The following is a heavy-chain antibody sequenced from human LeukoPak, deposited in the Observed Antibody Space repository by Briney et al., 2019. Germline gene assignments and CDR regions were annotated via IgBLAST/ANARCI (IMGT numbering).Heavy chain of an antibody. J-gene: IGHJ4*02. CDR3: VKEGSHSDGGHSPTFDS. CDR2: ISVGGLYP. CDR1: GFTFATHG. D-gene: IGHD5-24*01. V-gene: IGHV3-23*01. Sequence: GGSLRLSCAASGFTFATHGMSWVRQVPGKGLEWVSAISVGGLYPYYADSVRGRFTISRDNSKSALYLQMNSLRSEDTAMYHCVKEGSHSDGGHSPTFDSWGLGTLVTVSS.